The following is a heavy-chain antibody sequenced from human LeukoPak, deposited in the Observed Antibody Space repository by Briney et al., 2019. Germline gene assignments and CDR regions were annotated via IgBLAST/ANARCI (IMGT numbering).Heavy chain of an antibody. V-gene: IGHV1-18*01. J-gene: IGHJ4*02. CDR2: ISTYNGHT. CDR1: GYTFTSYG. Sequence: ASVKVSCKASGYTFTSYGISWVRQAPGQGLEWMGWISTYNGHTNYAQNLQGRVTMTTDTSTSTAYMELSRLRTNDTAVYYCARDRHSGNYYLDSWGQGTLVTVSS. D-gene: IGHD1-26*01. CDR3: ARDRHSGNYYLDS.